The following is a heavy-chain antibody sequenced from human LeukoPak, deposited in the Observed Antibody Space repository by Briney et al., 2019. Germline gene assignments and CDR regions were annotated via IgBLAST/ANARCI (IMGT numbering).Heavy chain of an antibody. CDR2: ISYDGSNK. Sequence: QPGGSLRLSCAASGFTFSSYAMHWVRQAPGKGLEWVAVISYDGSNKYYADSVKGRFTISRDNSKNTLYLQMNSLRAEDTAVYYCARGGSGSYYRKYFDYWGQGTLVTVSS. V-gene: IGHV3-30*04. CDR1: GFTFSSYA. D-gene: IGHD3-10*01. CDR3: ARGGSGSYYRKYFDY. J-gene: IGHJ4*02.